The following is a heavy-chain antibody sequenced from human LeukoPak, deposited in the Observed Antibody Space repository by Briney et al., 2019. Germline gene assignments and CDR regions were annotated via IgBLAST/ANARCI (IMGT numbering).Heavy chain of an antibody. Sequence: GGSLRLSCAASEFSFKNYWMSWVRQAPGKGLEWVANIQQDGSNKFYADSVKGRFTISRDNARNSLYLQMNSLRPDDTAVYYCARERSIGDRSYAFDIWGQGTMVTVSS. CDR1: EFSFKNYW. V-gene: IGHV3-7*01. CDR2: IQQDGSNK. CDR3: ARERSIGDRSYAFDI. D-gene: IGHD4-17*01. J-gene: IGHJ3*02.